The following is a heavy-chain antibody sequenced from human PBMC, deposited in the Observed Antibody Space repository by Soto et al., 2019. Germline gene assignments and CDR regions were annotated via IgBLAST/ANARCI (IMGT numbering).Heavy chain of an antibody. CDR3: ARRDYYDSSGYYYEWYFDY. V-gene: IGHV4-31*03. Sequence: KPSETLSLTCTVSGGSISIGGYYWSWIRQHPGKGLEWIGYIYYSGSTYYNPSLKSRVTISVDTSKNQFSLKLSSVTAADTAVYYCARRDYYDSSGYYYEWYFDYWGQGTLVTVSS. D-gene: IGHD3-22*01. CDR2: IYYSGST. CDR1: GGSISIGGYY. J-gene: IGHJ4*02.